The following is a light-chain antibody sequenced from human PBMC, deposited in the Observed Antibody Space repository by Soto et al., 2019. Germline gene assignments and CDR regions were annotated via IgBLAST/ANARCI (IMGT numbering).Light chain of an antibody. CDR2: SDN. CDR1: SSNIGRNT. J-gene: IGLJ2*01. V-gene: IGLV1-47*02. Sequence: QSVLTQPPSASGTPGQRVTISCSGGSSNIGRNTVYWYQQVPGTAPKLLIHSDNERPSGVPDRFSGSKSGTSASLAISGLRSEDEADYYCAAWDDSLTVVFGGGTKVTVL. CDR3: AAWDDSLTVV.